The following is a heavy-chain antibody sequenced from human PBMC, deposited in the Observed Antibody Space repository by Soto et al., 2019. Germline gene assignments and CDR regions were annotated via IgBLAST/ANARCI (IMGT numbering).Heavy chain of an antibody. CDR1: GDSISAYS. V-gene: IGHV4-59*01. J-gene: IGHJ4*02. CDR2: IHYNGNT. CDR3: AREGNLGRWLQPLDF. Sequence: SETLSLTCTVSGDSISAYSWGWVRQPPGKGLEWIGNIHYNGNTKYNPSLKSRVTMSVDTSKNQFSLKLISVTAADTAKYFCAREGNLGRWLQPLDFWGQGTLVTVSS. D-gene: IGHD5-12*01.